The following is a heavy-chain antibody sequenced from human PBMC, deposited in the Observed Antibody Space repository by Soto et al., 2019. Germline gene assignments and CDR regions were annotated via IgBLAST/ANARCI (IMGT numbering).Heavy chain of an antibody. CDR3: ARGVAPGVVRGVPPFDY. CDR1: GYTFTSYY. V-gene: IGHV1-46*01. Sequence: ASVKVSCKASGYTFTSYYMHWVRQAPGQGLEWMGIINPSGGSTSYAQKFQGRVTMTRDTSTSTVYMELSSLRSEDTAVYYCARGVAPGVVRGVPPFDYWGQGPPVTVSS. CDR2: INPSGGST. D-gene: IGHD3-10*01. J-gene: IGHJ4*02.